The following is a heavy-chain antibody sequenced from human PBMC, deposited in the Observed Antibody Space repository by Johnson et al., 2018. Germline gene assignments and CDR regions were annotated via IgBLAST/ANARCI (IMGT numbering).Heavy chain of an antibody. V-gene: IGHV3-23*04. CDR3: TRGLSMT. Sequence: EVQLVESGGGLVQPGGSLRLSCVTSGFTFNNYAMNWVRQTPGRGLQWVASVSRSGGTTYYADSVKGRFTISRDNSNNTLLLQMSSLRADDTAVYYCTRGLSMTWGQGTMVTVSS. J-gene: IGHJ3*01. CDR2: VSRSGGTT. CDR1: GFTFNNYA.